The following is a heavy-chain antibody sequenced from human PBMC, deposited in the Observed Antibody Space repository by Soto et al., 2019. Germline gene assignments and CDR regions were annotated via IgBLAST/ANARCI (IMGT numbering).Heavy chain of an antibody. CDR2: IVVGSGNT. D-gene: IGHD1-20*01. CDR3: AAGYNWNPTDGMDV. V-gene: IGHV1-58*02. J-gene: IGHJ6*02. CDR1: GFTFTSSA. Sequence: SVKVSCKASGFTFTSSAMQWVRQARGQRLEWIGWIVVGSGNTNYAQKFQERVTITRDMSTSTAYMELSSLRSEDTAVYYCAAGYNWNPTDGMDVWGQGTTVTVSS.